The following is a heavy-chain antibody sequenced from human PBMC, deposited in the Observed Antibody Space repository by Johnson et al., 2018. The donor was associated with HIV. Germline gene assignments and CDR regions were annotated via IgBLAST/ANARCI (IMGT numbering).Heavy chain of an antibody. CDR2: ISGAGGSR. CDR1: GFTLRNCA. J-gene: IGHJ3*02. D-gene: IGHD3-22*01. Sequence: VQLVESGGGLVQPGGSLRLSCAASGFTLRNCAINWGRRAPGKGLEWVSGISGAGGSRNYADSVKGRFTISRDNSKNTLYLQMNSLRAEDTAIYYCAKDLHYYDSSGFNDAFDIWGQGTMVAVSS. CDR3: AKDLHYYDSSGFNDAFDI. V-gene: IGHV3-23*04.